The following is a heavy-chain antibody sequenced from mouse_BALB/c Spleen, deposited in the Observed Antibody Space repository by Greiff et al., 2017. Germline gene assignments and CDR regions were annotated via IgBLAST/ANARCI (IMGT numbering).Heavy chain of an antibody. J-gene: IGHJ4*01. CDR3: AREGTARASYAMDY. D-gene: IGHD3-2*01. Sequence: VQLQESGPGLVAPSQSLSITCTVSGFSLTSYGVHWVRQPPGKGLEWLGVIWAGGSTNYNSALMSRLSISKDNSKSQVFLKMNSLQTDDTAMYYCAREGTARASYAMDYWGQGTSVTVSA. CDR1: GFSLTSYG. CDR2: IWAGGST. V-gene: IGHV2-9*02.